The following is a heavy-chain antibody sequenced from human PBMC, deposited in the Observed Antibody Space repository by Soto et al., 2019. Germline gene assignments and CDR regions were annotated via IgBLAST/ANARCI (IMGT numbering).Heavy chain of an antibody. D-gene: IGHD3-10*01. V-gene: IGHV4-59*01. Sequence: QVQLQESGPGLVKPSETLSLTCTVSGGSISSYYWSWIRQPPGKGLEWIGYIYNSGSTNYNPSLKSRVTILVDRCKNQFSLKLSSVTAADTAVYYCARGRGSGSYYNDYYYYGMDVWGQGTTVTVSS. J-gene: IGHJ6*02. CDR2: IYNSGST. CDR3: ARGRGSGSYYNDYYYYGMDV. CDR1: GGSISSYY.